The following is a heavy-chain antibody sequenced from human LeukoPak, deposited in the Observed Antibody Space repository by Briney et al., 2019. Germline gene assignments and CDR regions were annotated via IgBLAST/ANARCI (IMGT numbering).Heavy chain of an antibody. J-gene: IGHJ4*02. V-gene: IGHV4-59*01. Sequence: SETLSLTCTVSGGSISSYYWSWIRQPPGKGLEWVGYIYYSGSTNYNPSLKSRVTISVDTSKNQFSLKLSSVTAADTAVYYCAIKRGSYYRTFDYWGQGTLVTVSS. CDR1: GGSISSYY. CDR3: AIKRGSYYRTFDY. D-gene: IGHD1-26*01. CDR2: IYYSGST.